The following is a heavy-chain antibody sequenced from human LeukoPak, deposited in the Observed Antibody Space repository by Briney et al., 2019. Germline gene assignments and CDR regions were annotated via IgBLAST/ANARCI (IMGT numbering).Heavy chain of an antibody. CDR1: GGTFSSYA. CDR3: ARVVVNCSGGSCYWNWFDP. D-gene: IGHD2-15*01. CDR2: IIPILGIA. V-gene: IGHV1-69*04. Sequence: SVKVSCKASGGTFSSYAISWVRQAPGQGLEWMGRIIPILGIANYAQKFQGRVTITADKSTSAAYMELSSLRSEDTAVYYCARVVVNCSGGSCYWNWFDPWGQGTLVTVSS. J-gene: IGHJ5*02.